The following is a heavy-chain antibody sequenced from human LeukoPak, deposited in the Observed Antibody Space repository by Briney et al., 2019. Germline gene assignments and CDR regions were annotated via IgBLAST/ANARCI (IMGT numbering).Heavy chain of an antibody. CDR2: ISYDGSNK. Sequence: PGGSLRLSCAASGFTFSSYAMHWVRQAPGKGLEWVAVISYDGSNKYYADSVKGRFTISRDNSKNTLYLQMNSLRAEDTAVYYCARDPGFGELPDYWGQGTLVTVSS. CDR1: GFTFSSYA. CDR3: ARDPGFGELPDY. V-gene: IGHV3-30-3*01. D-gene: IGHD3-10*01. J-gene: IGHJ4*02.